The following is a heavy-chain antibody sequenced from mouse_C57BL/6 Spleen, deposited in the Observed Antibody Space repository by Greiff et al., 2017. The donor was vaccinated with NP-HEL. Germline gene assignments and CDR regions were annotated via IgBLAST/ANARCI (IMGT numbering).Heavy chain of an antibody. D-gene: IGHD4-1*02. J-gene: IGHJ2*01. V-gene: IGHV1-50*01. CDR3: ATNWYYFDC. Sequence: VQLQQSGAELVKPGASVKLSRKASGYTFTSYWMQWVKQRPGQGLEWIGEIDPSDSYTNYNQKYKGKATLTADTSSSTAYMQLSSLTSEDSAVYYCATNWYYFDCWGQGTTLTVSS. CDR2: IDPSDSYT. CDR1: GYTFTSYW.